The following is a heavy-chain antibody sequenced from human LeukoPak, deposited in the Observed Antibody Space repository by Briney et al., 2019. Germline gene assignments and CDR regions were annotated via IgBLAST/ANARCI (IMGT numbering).Heavy chain of an antibody. D-gene: IGHD3-22*01. J-gene: IGHJ3*02. CDR2: INPNSGGT. CDR3: TRAYYYDSSGYYDAFDI. CDR1: GYTFTGYY. V-gene: IGHV1-2*02. Sequence: EASVKVSCKASGYTFTGYYIHWVRQAPGQGLEWMGWINPNSGGTNYAQKFQGRVTMTRDTSIGTAYMELSSLRSEDTAVYYCTRAYYYDSSGYYDAFDIWGQGTMVTVSS.